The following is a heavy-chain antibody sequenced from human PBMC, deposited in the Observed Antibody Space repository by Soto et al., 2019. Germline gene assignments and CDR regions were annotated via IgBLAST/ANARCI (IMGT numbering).Heavy chain of an antibody. CDR1: GGAISSYY. Sequence: PSETLSLTCSVPGGAISSYYWSWVRQPAGKGLEWIGRVFSSGSTNYNASLKSRVTMSIDTSKNEVSLTLRSVTAADTAVYYCARVAFSYLGMDGWGPGTTVTVSS. D-gene: IGHD3-3*02. V-gene: IGHV4-4*07. CDR3: ARVAFSYLGMDG. J-gene: IGHJ6*02. CDR2: VFSSGST.